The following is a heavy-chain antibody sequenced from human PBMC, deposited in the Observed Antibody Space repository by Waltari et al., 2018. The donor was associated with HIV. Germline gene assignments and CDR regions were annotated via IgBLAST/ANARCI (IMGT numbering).Heavy chain of an antibody. D-gene: IGHD3-22*01. CDR3: ARDKELYSDNNGYSYYYYYMDV. CDR2: INTNTGTP. CDR1: GYTFHSYN. J-gene: IGHJ6*03. Sequence: QVQLVQSGSELKEPGASVKVSCRASGYTFHSYNLNWVRQAPGQGLEWMGWINTNTGTPTYAQGFTGRFVFSLDTSVNTAYLQISSLKAEDTAVYYCARDKELYSDNNGYSYYYYYMDVWGKGTTVTVSS. V-gene: IGHV7-4-1*02.